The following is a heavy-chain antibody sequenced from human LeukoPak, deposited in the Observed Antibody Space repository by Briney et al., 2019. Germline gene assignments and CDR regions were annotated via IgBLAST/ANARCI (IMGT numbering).Heavy chain of an antibody. Sequence: GGSLRLSCAASGFTFSSYWMSWVRQAPGKGLEWVANIKQDGSEKYYVDSVKGRFTIPRDNAKNSLYLQMNSLRAEDTAVYYCARDYASRLLRFGDQRGSYYFDYWGQGTLVTVSS. J-gene: IGHJ4*02. CDR1: GFTFSSYW. V-gene: IGHV3-7*01. CDR2: IKQDGSEK. CDR3: ARDYASRLLRFGDQRGSYYFDY. D-gene: IGHD3-10*01.